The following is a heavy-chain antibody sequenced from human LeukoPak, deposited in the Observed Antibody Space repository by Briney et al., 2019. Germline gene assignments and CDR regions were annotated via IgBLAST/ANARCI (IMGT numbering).Heavy chain of an antibody. CDR3: ARHTRGAIFGVAPFWY. J-gene: IGHJ4*02. CDR1: GYSFTSYW. CDR2: IYPADSDT. V-gene: IGHV5-51*01. Sequence: GESLKISCKGSGYSFTSYWIGWVRQMPGKGLEWMEIIYPADSDTRYSPSFQGHVTISADKSISTAYLQWSSLKASDTAMYYCARHTRGAIFGVAPFWYWGQGTLVTVPS. D-gene: IGHD3-3*01.